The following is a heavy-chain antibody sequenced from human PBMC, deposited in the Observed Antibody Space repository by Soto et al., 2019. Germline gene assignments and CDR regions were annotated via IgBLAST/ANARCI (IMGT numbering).Heavy chain of an antibody. CDR2: IIPIFGTA. J-gene: IGHJ6*02. Sequence: SVKVSCKASGGTFSSYAISWVRQAPGQGLEWMGGIIPIFGTANYAQKFQGRVTITADESTSTAYMELSSLRSEDTAVYYCARAWIFGAGGSFYYYYGMDVWGQGTTVTVSS. D-gene: IGHD3-3*01. CDR1: GGTFSSYA. CDR3: ARAWIFGAGGSFYYYYGMDV. V-gene: IGHV1-69*13.